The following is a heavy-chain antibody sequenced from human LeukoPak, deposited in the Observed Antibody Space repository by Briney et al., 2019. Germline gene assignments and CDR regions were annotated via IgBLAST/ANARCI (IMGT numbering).Heavy chain of an antibody. J-gene: IGHJ4*02. CDR3: AKDTSGYYGSGSSTLDS. V-gene: IGHV3-9*03. Sequence: GRSLRLXCAASGFTFDDHAMHWVRQPPGKGLEWVSGISWDRTNIGYADSVKGRFTISRDNAKNSLYLQMNSLRVEDMAIYYCAKDTSGYYGSGSSTLDSWGQGTLVTVSS. CDR1: GFTFDDHA. D-gene: IGHD3-10*01. CDR2: ISWDRTNI.